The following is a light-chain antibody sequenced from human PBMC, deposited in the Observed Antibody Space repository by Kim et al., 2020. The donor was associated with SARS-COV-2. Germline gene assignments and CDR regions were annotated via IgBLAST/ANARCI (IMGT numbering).Light chain of an antibody. CDR2: GAS. CDR3: KQYNDWLLT. CDR1: QSVSTN. Sequence: IVMTQSPATLSVSPGERATLSCRASQSVSTNLAWYQQKPGQAPRLLIYGASIRAIGIPARFSGSGSGTEFTLTISSLQSEDFAVYYCKQYNDWLLTFGGGTKLEI. J-gene: IGKJ4*01. V-gene: IGKV3-15*01.